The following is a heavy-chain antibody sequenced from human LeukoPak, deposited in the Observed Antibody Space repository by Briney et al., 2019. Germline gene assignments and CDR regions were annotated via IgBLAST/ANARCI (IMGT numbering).Heavy chain of an antibody. J-gene: IGHJ4*02. CDR2: ISYDGSNK. CDR3: AKGGPRYGDSFDY. V-gene: IGHV3-30*18. D-gene: IGHD4-17*01. CDR1: GFTFSSYG. Sequence: GGSLRLSCAASGFTFSSYGMHWVRQAPGKGLEWVAVISYDGSNKYYADSVKGRFTISRDNSKNTLYLQMNSLRAEDTAVYYCAKGGPRYGDSFDYWGQGTLVTVSS.